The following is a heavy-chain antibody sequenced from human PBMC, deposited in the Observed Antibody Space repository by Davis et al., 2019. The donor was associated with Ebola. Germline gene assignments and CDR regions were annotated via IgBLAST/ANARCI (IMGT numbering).Heavy chain of an antibody. V-gene: IGHV3-30*04. J-gene: IGHJ2*01. Sequence: GESLKISCVASGFTFGTNTIHWVRQAPGKGLEWVAVISYDGSIQYYAAPVKGRFTISRDNAKNTLYLQMNSLRPDNTAVYYCARATPQLDTLYFNLWGRGTLVTVSS. CDR2: ISYDGSIQ. CDR1: GFTFGTNT. D-gene: IGHD1-1*01. CDR3: ARATPQLDTLYFNL.